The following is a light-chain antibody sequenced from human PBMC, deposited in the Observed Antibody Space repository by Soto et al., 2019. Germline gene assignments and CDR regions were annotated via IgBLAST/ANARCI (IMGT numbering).Light chain of an antibody. CDR1: QSISSY. CDR2: AAS. J-gene: IGKJ1*01. CDR3: QQSYSLWT. Sequence: DIQMTQSPSSLSASVGDRVTITCRASQSISSYLNWYQQKPGKAPKVLIYAASSLQSGVPSRFSCSGSGTDFTLTISSLQPEDFATYYCQQSYSLWTFGQGTKVEIK. V-gene: IGKV1-39*01.